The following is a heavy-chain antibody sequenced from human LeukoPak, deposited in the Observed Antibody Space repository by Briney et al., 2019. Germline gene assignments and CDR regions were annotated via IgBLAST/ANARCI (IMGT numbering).Heavy chain of an antibody. D-gene: IGHD2-21*02. V-gene: IGHV1-69*06. J-gene: IGHJ3*02. CDR1: GGTFSSYA. CDR3: ARDAPLAYCGGDCYEAFDI. CDR2: IIPIFGTA. Sequence: SVKVSCKASGGTFSSYAISWVRQAPGQGLEWMGRIIPIFGTANYAQKFQGRVTITADKSTSTAYMELSSLRSEDTAVYYCARDAPLAYCGGDCYEAFDIWGHGTMVTVSS.